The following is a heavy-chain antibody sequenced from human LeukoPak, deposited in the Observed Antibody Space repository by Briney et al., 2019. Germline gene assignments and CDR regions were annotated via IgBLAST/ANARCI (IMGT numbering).Heavy chain of an antibody. Sequence: GGSLRLSCAATGFTFSNYAINWVRQAPGQGLDWVSGISGSGNSTYYADSVKGRLTISRDNSKNILYLQMRSLRVDDTAIYYCAKDSCSTNCLGSGMDVWGQGTTVTVSS. CDR3: AKDSCSTNCLGSGMDV. V-gene: IGHV3-23*01. CDR2: ISGSGNST. D-gene: IGHD2-2*01. J-gene: IGHJ6*02. CDR1: GFTFSNYA.